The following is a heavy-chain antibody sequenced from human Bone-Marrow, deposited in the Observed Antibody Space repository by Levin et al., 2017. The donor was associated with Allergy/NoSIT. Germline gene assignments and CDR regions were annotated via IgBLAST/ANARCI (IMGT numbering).Heavy chain of an antibody. CDR2: IRSEANGGTT. CDR3: CTDFKDL. Sequence: PGGSLRLSCAASGFTFNSAWMSWVRRAPGKGLEWVGHIRSEANGGTTGYAAPVKGRFTISRDDSKNTLYLQMDSLKTEDTAVYYCCTDFKDLWGRGTLVTVSS. V-gene: IGHV3-15*01. J-gene: IGHJ2*01. CDR1: GFTFNSAW.